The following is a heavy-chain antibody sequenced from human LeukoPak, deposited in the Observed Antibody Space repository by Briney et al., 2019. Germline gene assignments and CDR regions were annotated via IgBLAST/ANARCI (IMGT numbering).Heavy chain of an antibody. J-gene: IGHJ6*02. CDR1: GFSVSNNY. D-gene: IGHD6-19*01. CDR3: TIARGIAVAGPFYYGMDV. V-gene: IGHV3-66*01. Sequence: PGGSLRLSCVASGFSVSNNYMSWVRQAPGKGLEWVSVIYSGGSTYYEDSVKGRFTISRDKSKNTLYLQMNTLTAEDTAVYYCTIARGIAVAGPFYYGMDVWGQGTTVTVSS. CDR2: IYSGGST.